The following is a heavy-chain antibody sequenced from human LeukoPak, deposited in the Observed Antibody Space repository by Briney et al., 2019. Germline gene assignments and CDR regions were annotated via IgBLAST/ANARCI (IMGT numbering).Heavy chain of an antibody. CDR2: IYTSGST. V-gene: IGHV4-4*07. D-gene: IGHD6-13*01. CDR3: ARAHRSSSWYGVLGY. CDR1: GGSISSYY. J-gene: IGHJ4*02. Sequence: PSETLSLTCTVSGGSISSYYWSWIRQPAGKGLEWIGRIYTSGSTNFNPSLKSRVTMSVDTSKNQFSLKLNSVTAADTAVYYCARAHRSSSWYGVLGYWGQGTLVTVSS.